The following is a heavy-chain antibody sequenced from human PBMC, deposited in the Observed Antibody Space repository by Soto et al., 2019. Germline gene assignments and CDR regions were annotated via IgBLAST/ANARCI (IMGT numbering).Heavy chain of an antibody. CDR1: GFTFSSYW. V-gene: IGHV3-74*01. CDR2: LKSDGSGT. J-gene: IGHJ6*02. CDR3: ARDKDGPAYYYYGMDV. Sequence: GGSLRLSCAASGFTFSSYWMHWVRQAPGKGLVWVSRLKSDGSGTTYADSVKGRFTISRDNAKNSLYLQMNSLRAEDTAVYYCARDKDGPAYYYYGMDVWGQGTTVTVSS.